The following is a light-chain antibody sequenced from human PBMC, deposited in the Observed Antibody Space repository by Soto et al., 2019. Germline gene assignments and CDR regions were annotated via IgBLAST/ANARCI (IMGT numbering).Light chain of an antibody. CDR3: HQCSDWPST. CDR2: YAS. V-gene: IGKV3-11*01. J-gene: IGKJ4*01. Sequence: EIVLTQSPATLSLSPGERATLSCRASQSGSSYLAWYQQKPGQALRVLIYYASNSATGIPAGFIGSGSGTDFTRTSGSLGTADFAVCYWHQCSDWPSTFGRGTMVHVK. CDR1: QSGSSY.